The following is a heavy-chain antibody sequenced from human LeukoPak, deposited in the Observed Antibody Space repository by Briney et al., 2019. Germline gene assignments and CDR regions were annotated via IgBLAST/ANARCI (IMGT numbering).Heavy chain of an antibody. J-gene: IGHJ4*02. V-gene: IGHV1-2*02. D-gene: IGHD2-15*01. CDR1: GYTFTGYY. CDR3: ARSLVVVAAHFDY. Sequence: ASVKVSCKASGYTFTGYYMHWVRQAPGQRLEWMGWINPNSGGTNYAQKFQGRVTMTRDTSISTAYMELSRLRSDDTAVYYCARSLVVVAAHFDYWGQGTLVTVSS. CDR2: INPNSGGT.